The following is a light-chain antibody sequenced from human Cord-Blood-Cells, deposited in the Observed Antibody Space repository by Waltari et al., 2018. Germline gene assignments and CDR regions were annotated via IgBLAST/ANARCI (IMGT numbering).Light chain of an antibody. CDR3: QSYDSSLSVYVV. V-gene: IGLV1-40*01. J-gene: IGLJ2*01. Sequence: QSVLTQPPSVSGAPGQRVTISCTGSSPNIRAGYDVHWYQQLPVTAPKLLIYGNSNRPSGVPDRFSGSKSGTSASLAITGLQAEDEADYYCQSYDSSLSVYVVFGGGTKLTVL. CDR2: GNS. CDR1: SPNIRAGYD.